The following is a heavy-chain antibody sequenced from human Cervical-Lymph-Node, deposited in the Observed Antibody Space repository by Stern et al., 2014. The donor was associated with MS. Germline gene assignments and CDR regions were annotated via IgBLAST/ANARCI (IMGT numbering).Heavy chain of an antibody. Sequence: EVQLVQSGGGLVQPGRSLRLSCAASGFTFDDYAMHWVRQAPGKGLEWVSGISWNSGSIGYADSVKGRFTISRDNAKNSLYLQMNSLRAEDTALYYCAKCSGPGYSSSWYVYWGQGTLVTVSS. J-gene: IGHJ4*02. V-gene: IGHV3-9*01. CDR3: AKCSGPGYSSSWYVY. D-gene: IGHD6-13*01. CDR1: GFTFDDYA. CDR2: ISWNSGSI.